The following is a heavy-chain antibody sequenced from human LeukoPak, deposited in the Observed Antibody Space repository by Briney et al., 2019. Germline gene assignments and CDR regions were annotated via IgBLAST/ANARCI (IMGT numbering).Heavy chain of an antibody. CDR3: ARDLGSGSNALDY. J-gene: IGHJ4*02. Sequence: GGSLRLSCAASGFTFSSHSMNWVRQAPGKGLEWVASISTSGGAIYYADSLKGRITISRDNAKNSLYLQMNSLRAEDTAVYYCARDLGSGSNALDYWGQGTLVTVSS. CDR2: ISTSGGAI. CDR1: GFTFSSHS. V-gene: IGHV3-21*01. D-gene: IGHD3-10*01.